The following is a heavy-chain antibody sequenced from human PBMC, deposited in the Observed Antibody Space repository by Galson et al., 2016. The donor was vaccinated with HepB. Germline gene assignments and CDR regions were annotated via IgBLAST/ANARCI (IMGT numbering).Heavy chain of an antibody. Sequence: SVKVSCKASGGTFTFHAINWVRQAPGQGLEWMGGVIPLFASASYAQRFQGRVTITADESTSTVYMELSSLRYDDTAVYYCARLDTTMVFDYWGQGTLVTVSS. CDR2: VIPLFASA. V-gene: IGHV1-69*13. D-gene: IGHD5-18*01. CDR3: ARLDTTMVFDY. J-gene: IGHJ4*02. CDR1: GGTFTFHA.